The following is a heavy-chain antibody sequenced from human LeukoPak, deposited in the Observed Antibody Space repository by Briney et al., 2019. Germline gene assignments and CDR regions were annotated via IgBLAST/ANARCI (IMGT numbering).Heavy chain of an antibody. Sequence: SETLSLTCTVSGGSISSYYWSWIRQPAGKGLEWIGRIYTSGSTNYNPSLKSRVTMSVDTSKYQFSLKLSSVTAADTAVYYCARAGVVITGDAFDIWGQGTMVTVSS. CDR3: ARAGVVITGDAFDI. CDR1: GGSISSYY. D-gene: IGHD3-3*01. CDR2: IYTSGST. V-gene: IGHV4-4*07. J-gene: IGHJ3*02.